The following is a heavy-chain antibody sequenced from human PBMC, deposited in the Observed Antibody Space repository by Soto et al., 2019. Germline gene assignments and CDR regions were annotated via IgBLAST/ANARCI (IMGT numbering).Heavy chain of an antibody. V-gene: IGHV6-1*01. J-gene: IGHJ5*02. Sequence: SQTLSLTCPISGDSASSNSAAWHWLRQSPSRGLEWLGRTYYRSKWYNDYAVSVKSRITISPDTSKNQFSLQLNSVTPEDTAVYYCARGALIGSEYSSGWYWFDPWGQGTLVTVSS. D-gene: IGHD6-19*01. CDR2: TYYRSKWYN. CDR1: GDSASSNSAA. CDR3: ARGALIGSEYSSGWYWFDP.